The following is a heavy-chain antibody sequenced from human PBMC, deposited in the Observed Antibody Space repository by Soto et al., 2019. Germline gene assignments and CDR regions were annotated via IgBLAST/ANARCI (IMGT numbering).Heavy chain of an antibody. CDR2: MSYDGSDT. J-gene: IGHJ4*02. D-gene: IGHD3-10*02. CDR1: GFIFSNNG. V-gene: IGHV3-30*02. CDR3: TIVRVADSALDH. Sequence: LTGGSLSLSCVCSGFIFSNNGMHWVRQTPGKGLEWVAFMSYDGSDTFYADSVKGRFTISRDNSKNTLFLHMSNLRAEDTAMYYCTIVRVADSALDHWGQGTLVTVSS.